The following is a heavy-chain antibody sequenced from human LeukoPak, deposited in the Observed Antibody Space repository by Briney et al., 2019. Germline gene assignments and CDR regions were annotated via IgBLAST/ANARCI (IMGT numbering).Heavy chain of an antibody. V-gene: IGHV4-4*07. CDR3: ARDLGLIWQQQLAKEGRHNWFDP. D-gene: IGHD6-13*01. J-gene: IGHJ5*02. Sequence: NTSETLSLTCTVSGGSISSYYWSWIRQPAGKGLEWIGRIYTSGSTNYNPSLKSRVTMSVDTSKNQFSLKLSSVTAADTAVYYCARDLGLIWQQQLAKEGRHNWFDPWGQGTLVTVSS. CDR1: GGSISSYY. CDR2: IYTSGST.